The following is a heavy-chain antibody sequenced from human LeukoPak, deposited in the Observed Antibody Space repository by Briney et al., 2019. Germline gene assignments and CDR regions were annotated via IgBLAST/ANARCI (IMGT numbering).Heavy chain of an antibody. J-gene: IGHJ4*02. D-gene: IGHD4-17*01. CDR1: GYTFTSYY. V-gene: IGHV1-2*02. Sequence: ASVKVSCKASGYTFTSYYMHWVRQAPGQGLEGMGWINPNSGGTNYAQKFQGRVTMTRDTSISTAYMELSRLRSDDTAVYYCARDLGYGDYAFDYWGQGTLVTVSS. CDR3: ARDLGYGDYAFDY. CDR2: INPNSGGT.